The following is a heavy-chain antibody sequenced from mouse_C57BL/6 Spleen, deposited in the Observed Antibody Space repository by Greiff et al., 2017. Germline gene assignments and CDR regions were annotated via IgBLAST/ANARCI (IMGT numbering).Heavy chain of an antibody. CDR1: GFTFSSYG. CDR2: ISGGGSYT. D-gene: IGHD2-4*01. CDR3: ARRGDYDGFAY. J-gene: IGHJ3*01. Sequence: EVKLVESGGDLVKPGGSLKLSCAASGFTFSSYGMSWVRQTPDKRLEWVATISGGGSYTYYPDSVKGRFTISRDNAKNTLYLQMSSLKSEDTAMYYCARRGDYDGFAYWGQGTLVTVSA. V-gene: IGHV5-6*02.